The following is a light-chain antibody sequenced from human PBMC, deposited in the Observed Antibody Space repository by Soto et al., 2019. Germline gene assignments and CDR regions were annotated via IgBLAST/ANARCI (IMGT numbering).Light chain of an antibody. CDR2: KAS. CDR3: QQYYSYSPLT. J-gene: IGKJ4*01. V-gene: IGKV1-5*03. CDR1: QSVRDW. Sequence: DIQMTQSPSTLSASVGDRASITCRASQSVRDWVAWYQQQAGRAPRLLIYKASSLQSGVPSRFSGSGFGTEFTLTISSLQPDDFASYYCQQYYSYSPLTFGGGTKVDIK.